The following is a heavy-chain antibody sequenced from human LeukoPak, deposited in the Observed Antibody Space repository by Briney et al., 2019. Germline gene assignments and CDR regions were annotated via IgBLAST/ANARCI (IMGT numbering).Heavy chain of an antibody. Sequence: PGGSLRLSCAASGFTFSSYAMSWVRQAPGKGLEWVANINQHGSETYYVDSVEGRFTISRDNAKNSLFLQMSSLRAEDTAVYFCSGDPGDYWGQGTLVTVSS. D-gene: IGHD7-27*01. V-gene: IGHV3-7*04. CDR1: GFTFSSYA. J-gene: IGHJ4*02. CDR2: INQHGSET. CDR3: SGDPGDY.